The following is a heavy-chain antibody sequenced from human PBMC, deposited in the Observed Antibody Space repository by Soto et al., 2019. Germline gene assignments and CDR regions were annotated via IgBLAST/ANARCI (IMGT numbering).Heavy chain of an antibody. J-gene: IGHJ5*02. V-gene: IGHV4-39*01. CDR1: GGSISSSSYY. D-gene: IGHD6-6*01. CDR3: AGQGFIAARPRWLDP. Sequence: QLQLQESGPGLVKPSETLSLTCTVSGGSISSSSYYWGWIRQPPGKGLEWIGSIYYSGSTYYNPSLKSRVTLCVDTSKNQFSLKLSSVTAADTAVYYWAGQGFIAARPRWLDPWGQGTLVTVSS. CDR2: IYYSGST.